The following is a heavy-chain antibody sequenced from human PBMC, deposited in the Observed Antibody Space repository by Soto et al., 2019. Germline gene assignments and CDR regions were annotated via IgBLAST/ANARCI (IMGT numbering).Heavy chain of an antibody. J-gene: IGHJ4*02. CDR3: ARGLISGSHYSGGWYYFDS. CDR1: GGSFSGYI. Sequence: TSETLSLTCAVYGGSFSGYIWTWIRQTPGKGLQWIGQINHSGSANYNPSLKSRVTISVHTSNSQFSLELSSVTAADTAVYYCARGLISGSHYSGGWYYFDSWGQGTQVTAPQ. CDR2: INHSGSA. D-gene: IGHD1-26*01. V-gene: IGHV4-34*01.